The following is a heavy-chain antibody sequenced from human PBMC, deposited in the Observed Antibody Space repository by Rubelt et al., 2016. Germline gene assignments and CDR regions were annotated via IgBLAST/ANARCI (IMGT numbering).Heavy chain of an antibody. Sequence: QVQLVQSGAEVKKPGASVKVSCKASGYTFTNYAMNWVRQAPGQGLEWMGWINTNTGNPTFAKGLTGRFVFSLDTSVSTAYLQISSLKAEDTAVYYCARDVGSSWYYFDYWGQGTLVTVSS. V-gene: IGHV7-4-1*02. CDR3: ARDVGSSWYYFDY. D-gene: IGHD6-13*01. CDR2: INTNTGNP. CDR1: GYTFTNYA. J-gene: IGHJ4*02.